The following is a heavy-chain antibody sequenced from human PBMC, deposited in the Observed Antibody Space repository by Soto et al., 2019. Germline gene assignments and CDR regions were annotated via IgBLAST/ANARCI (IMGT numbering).Heavy chain of an antibody. CDR2: IIPIFGTA. D-gene: IGHD6-6*01. CDR3: AREGGEYSSSPQVRGRYYYSGMDV. Sequence: QVQLVQSGAEVKKPGSSVKVSCKASGGTFSSYAISWVRQAPGQGLEWMGGIIPIFGTANYAQKFQGRVTXPAAESTSTAXXEXSXXRSEDTAVNYGAREGGEYSSSPQVRGRYYYSGMDVWGHGTTVPVSS. CDR1: GGTFSSYA. J-gene: IGHJ6*02. V-gene: IGHV1-69*12.